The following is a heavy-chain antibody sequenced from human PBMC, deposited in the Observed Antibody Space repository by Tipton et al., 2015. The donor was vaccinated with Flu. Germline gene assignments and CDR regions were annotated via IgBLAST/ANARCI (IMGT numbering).Heavy chain of an antibody. CDR1: GGSSTSGSYY. V-gene: IGHV4-61*02. CDR3: ARRYNSGYDY. Sequence: TLSLTCTVSGGSSTSGSYYWSWIRQPAGKGLEWIGRIYHSGSTNYNPSLRSRVTISVDTSKNQFSLTLSSVTAADTAVYYCARRYNSGYDYWGQGTLVTVSS. D-gene: IGHD6-25*01. CDR2: IYHSGST. J-gene: IGHJ4*02.